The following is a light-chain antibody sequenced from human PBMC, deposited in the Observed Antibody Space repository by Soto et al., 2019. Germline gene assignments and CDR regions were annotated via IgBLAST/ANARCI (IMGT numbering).Light chain of an antibody. V-gene: IGLV1-44*01. CDR1: SSNIGSNT. Sequence: QSVLTQSPSASGTPGQRVIISCSGTSSNIGSNTVNWYQQLPGAAPKLLIYSHNQRPSGVPDRFSGSQSGTSASLAIGGLQSEDEGDYYCAPWDDRLDGYVFGTGAKLTVL. J-gene: IGLJ1*01. CDR3: APWDDRLDGYV. CDR2: SHN.